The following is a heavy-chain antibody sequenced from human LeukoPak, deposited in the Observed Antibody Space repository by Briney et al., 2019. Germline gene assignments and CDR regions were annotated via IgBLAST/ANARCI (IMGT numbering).Heavy chain of an antibody. CDR1: GFTFSSYS. V-gene: IGHV3-21*04. D-gene: IGHD3-10*01. CDR3: ARAKPKNMVRGLIMRRESRYYFDY. CDR2: ISTRSSNI. J-gene: IGHJ4*02. Sequence: GGSLRLSCAASGFTFSSYSMNWVRQAPGKGLEWVSSISTRSSNIYYADSVKGRFTISRDNSKSTLYIQMNSLRAEDTAVYYCARAKPKNMVRGLIMRRESRYYFDYWGQGTLVTVSS.